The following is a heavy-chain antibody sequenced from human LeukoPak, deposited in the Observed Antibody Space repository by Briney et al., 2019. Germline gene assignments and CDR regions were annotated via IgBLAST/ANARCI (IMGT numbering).Heavy chain of an antibody. CDR2: IYYSGST. D-gene: IGHD3-3*01. CDR1: GGSISSSSYY. J-gene: IGHJ4*02. Sequence: PSETLSLTCTVSGGSISSSSYYWGWIRQPPGKGLEWIVSIYYSGSTYYNPSLKSRVTISVDTSKNQFSLKLSSVTAADTAVYYCASHRGVVTETPFDYWGQGTLVTVSS. CDR3: ASHRGVVTETPFDY. V-gene: IGHV4-39*01.